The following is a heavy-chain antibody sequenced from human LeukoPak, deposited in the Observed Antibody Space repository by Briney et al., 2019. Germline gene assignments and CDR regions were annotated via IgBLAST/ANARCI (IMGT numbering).Heavy chain of an antibody. Sequence: SVKVSCKASGGTFSSYAISWVRQAPGQGLEWMGRIIPILGIANYAQKFQGRVTVTADKSTSTAYMELSSLRSEDTAVYYCARPGVAATSDYYYYGMDVWGQGTTVTVSS. CDR2: IIPILGIA. CDR1: GGTFSSYA. D-gene: IGHD2-15*01. CDR3: ARPGVAATSDYYYYGMDV. J-gene: IGHJ6*02. V-gene: IGHV1-69*04.